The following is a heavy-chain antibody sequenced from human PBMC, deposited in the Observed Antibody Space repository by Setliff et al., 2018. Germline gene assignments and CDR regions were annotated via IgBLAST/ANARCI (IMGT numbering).Heavy chain of an antibody. CDR3: AKGRGEMDS. D-gene: IGHD3-10*01. CDR2: IYYSGST. V-gene: IGHV4-59*01. CDR1: GDSMSFSY. J-gene: IGHJ4*02. Sequence: SETLSLTCSVSGDSMSFSYWSWIRQPPGKGLEWIGYIYYSGSTDSHPSFKSRVSISIDTSKNQFSLNVRSVTAADTAIYYCAKGRGEMDSWGQGILVTVSS.